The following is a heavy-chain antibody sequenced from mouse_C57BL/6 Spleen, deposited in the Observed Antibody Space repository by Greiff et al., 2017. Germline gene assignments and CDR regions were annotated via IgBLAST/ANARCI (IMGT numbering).Heavy chain of an antibody. V-gene: IGHV14-2*01. CDR1: GFNIKDYY. Sequence: VQLKESGAELVKPGASVKLSCTASGFNIKDYYLHWVKQRTEPGLEWIGRIDPEDGETKYAPKFQGQATITADTSSNTAYLQLSSLTSEDTAVYYCALEGPPFAYWGQGTLVTVSA. CDR3: ALEGPPFAY. J-gene: IGHJ3*01. CDR2: IDPEDGET.